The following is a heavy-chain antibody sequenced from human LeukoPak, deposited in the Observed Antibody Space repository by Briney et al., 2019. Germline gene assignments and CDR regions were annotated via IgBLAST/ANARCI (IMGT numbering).Heavy chain of an antibody. D-gene: IGHD6-13*01. Sequence: SETLSLTCTVSGGSISSSSYYWSWIRQPPGKGLEWIGEINHSGSTNYNPSLKSRVTISVDTSKNQFSLKLSSVTAADTAVYYCARGTRIAAAGYWGQGTLVTVSS. CDR3: ARGTRIAAAGY. CDR1: GGSISSSSYY. CDR2: INHSGST. V-gene: IGHV4-39*07. J-gene: IGHJ4*02.